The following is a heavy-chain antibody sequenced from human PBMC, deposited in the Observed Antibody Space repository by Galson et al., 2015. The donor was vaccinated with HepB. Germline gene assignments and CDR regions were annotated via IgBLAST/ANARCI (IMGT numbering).Heavy chain of an antibody. CDR3: ARQYCSGGSCISGGY. D-gene: IGHD2-15*01. J-gene: IGHJ4*02. Sequence: QSGAEVKKPGESLKISCKGSGYSFTSYRIGWVRQMPGKGLEWMGIIYPGDSDTRYNPSFQGQVTISADKSISTAYLQWSSLKASDTAMYYCARQYCSGGSCISGGYWGQGTLVTVSS. CDR1: GYSFTSYR. V-gene: IGHV5-51*01. CDR2: IYPGDSDT.